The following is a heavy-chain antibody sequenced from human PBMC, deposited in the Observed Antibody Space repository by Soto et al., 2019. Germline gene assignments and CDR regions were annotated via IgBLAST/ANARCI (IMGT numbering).Heavy chain of an antibody. CDR2: ISWNSGSI. D-gene: IGHD6-6*01. CDR3: AKDKQLGSHYYYGMDV. Sequence: LRLSCAASGFTFDDSAMHWVRQAPGKGLEWVSGISWNSGSIGYADSVKGRFTISRDNAKNSLYLQMNSLRAEDTALYYCAKDKQLGSHYYYGMDVWGQGTTVTVSS. J-gene: IGHJ6*02. CDR1: GFTFDDSA. V-gene: IGHV3-9*01.